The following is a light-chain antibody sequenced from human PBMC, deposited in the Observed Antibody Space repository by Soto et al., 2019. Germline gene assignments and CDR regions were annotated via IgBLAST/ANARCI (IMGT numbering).Light chain of an antibody. Sequence: DIPMTQSPPTLSASVGDRVTITCRASQSVGNWLAWYHQRPGKTPKLLMFDASTLESGVPSKFSGSGSGTEFTFTISSLQPDDFATYFCQQYSTYALTFGGGTKVDIK. V-gene: IGKV1-5*01. CDR2: DAS. J-gene: IGKJ4*01. CDR1: QSVGNW. CDR3: QQYSTYALT.